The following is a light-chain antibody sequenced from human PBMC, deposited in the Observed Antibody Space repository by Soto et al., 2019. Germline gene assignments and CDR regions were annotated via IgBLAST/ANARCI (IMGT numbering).Light chain of an antibody. J-gene: IGLJ2*01. CDR2: EVS. Sequence: QSALTQPPSASGSPGQSVTISCTETSTGVGVYDYVSWYQQYPGKAPKLMIYEVSKRPSGVPDRFSGSKSGNTASLTVSGLQAEDEADYYCSSHAGSDVVFGGGTKLTV. CDR1: STGVGVYDY. CDR3: SSHAGSDVV. V-gene: IGLV2-8*01.